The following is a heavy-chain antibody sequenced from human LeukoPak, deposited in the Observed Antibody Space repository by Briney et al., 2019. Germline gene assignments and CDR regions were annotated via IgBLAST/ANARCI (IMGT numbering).Heavy chain of an antibody. CDR2: ISRSGSTI. D-gene: IGHD3-16*02. V-gene: IGHV3-48*03. CDR3: ARDRGGIGYYMDV. CDR1: GFTFSSYE. J-gene: IGHJ6*03. Sequence: PGGSLRLSCAASGFTFSSYEMNWVRQAPGKGLEWVSYISRSGSTIYYADSVKGRFTISIDNAKNSFYLQMNSLRAEDTALYYCARDRGGIGYYMDVWGKGTTVTVSS.